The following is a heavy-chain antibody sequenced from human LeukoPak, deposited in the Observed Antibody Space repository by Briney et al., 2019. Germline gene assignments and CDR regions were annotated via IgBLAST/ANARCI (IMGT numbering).Heavy chain of an antibody. CDR2: ISSSSSYI. Sequence: GGSLRLPCAASGFTFSSYSMNWVRQAPGKGLEWVSSISSSSSYIYYADSVKGRFTISRDNAKNSLYLQMNSLRAEDTAVYYCARILTYYYDSSGYYSDYWGQGTLVTVSS. CDR1: GFTFSSYS. D-gene: IGHD3-22*01. J-gene: IGHJ4*02. CDR3: ARILTYYYDSSGYYSDY. V-gene: IGHV3-21*01.